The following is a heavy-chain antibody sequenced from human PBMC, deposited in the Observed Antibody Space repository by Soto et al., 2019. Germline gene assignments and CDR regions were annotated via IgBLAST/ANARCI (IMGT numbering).Heavy chain of an antibody. V-gene: IGHV4-30-2*01. CDR2: IYHSGST. CDR3: ARATAAAAFDY. Sequence: QLQLQESGSGLVKPSQTLSLTCAVSGGSISSGGYSWSWIRQPPGKGLEWIGYIYHSGSTYYKPSLKSRVTVAVDRSKNECCLKLSSVTAEDTAVYYFARATAAAAFDYWGQGTLVTVSS. J-gene: IGHJ4*02. D-gene: IGHD6-13*01. CDR1: GGSISSGGYS.